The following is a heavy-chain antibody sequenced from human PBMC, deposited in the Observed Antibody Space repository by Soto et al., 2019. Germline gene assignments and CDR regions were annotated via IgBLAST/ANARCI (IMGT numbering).Heavy chain of an antibody. V-gene: IGHV3-30*18. CDR1: GFTFSNYG. CDR3: AKPSEPFRAPSFFDS. J-gene: IGHJ4*02. CDR2: ISYDGSVK. Sequence: QVQLVESGGGVVQPGRSLRLSCAASGFTFSNYGMHWVRQAPGKGLEWVAVISYDGSVKYFGDSVKGRFTISRDDSQNTLFLQMSSLRVEDTAVYYCAKPSEPFRAPSFFDSWGQGTLLTVSS. D-gene: IGHD1-26*01.